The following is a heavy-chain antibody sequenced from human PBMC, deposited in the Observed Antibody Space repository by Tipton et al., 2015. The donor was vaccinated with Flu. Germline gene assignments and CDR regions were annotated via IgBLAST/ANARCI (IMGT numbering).Heavy chain of an antibody. CDR3: AREGSNYGMDV. V-gene: IGHV3-33*01. Sequence: SLRLSCAASGFTFGSYGMHWVRQAPGKGLQWVAGMWYDGSHENYVDSVKGRSIISRDNSKSTLYLHMNTLRAEDTAMYYCAREGSNYGMDVWGQGTTVTVSS. CDR2: MWYDGSHE. CDR1: GFTFGSYG. D-gene: IGHD4-11*01. J-gene: IGHJ6*02.